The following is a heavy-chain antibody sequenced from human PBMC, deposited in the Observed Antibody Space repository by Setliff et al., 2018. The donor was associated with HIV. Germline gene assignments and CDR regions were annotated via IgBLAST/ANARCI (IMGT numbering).Heavy chain of an antibody. Sequence: SETLSLTCTVSGGSISSGSHYWSWIRQPAGKGLEWIGLIYTSGRTNYNPSLESRVTISVDRSKNQFSLNLSSVTAADTALYYCASLFHDTSAPWLYYFDYWGQGTLVTVSS. CDR3: ASLFHDTSAPWLYYFDY. V-gene: IGHV4-61*02. CDR2: IYTSGRT. D-gene: IGHD3-22*01. J-gene: IGHJ4*02. CDR1: GGSISSGSHY.